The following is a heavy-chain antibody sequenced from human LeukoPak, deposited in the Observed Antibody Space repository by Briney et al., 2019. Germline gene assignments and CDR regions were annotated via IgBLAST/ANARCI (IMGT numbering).Heavy chain of an antibody. CDR2: IYYSGST. CDR3: ARVPQEGPLRYYYYMDV. CDR1: GGSISSGGYS. V-gene: IGHV4-30-4*07. Sequence: SETLSLTCAVSGGSISSGGYSWSWIRQPPGKGLEWIGYIYYSGSTYYNPSLKSRVTISVDTSKNQFSLKLSSVTAADTAVYYCARVPQEGPLRYYYYMDVWGKGTTVTVSS. J-gene: IGHJ6*03.